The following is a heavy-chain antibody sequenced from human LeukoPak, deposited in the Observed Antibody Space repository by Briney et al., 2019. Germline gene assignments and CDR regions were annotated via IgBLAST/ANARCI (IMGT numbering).Heavy chain of an antibody. Sequence: SGTLPLTCAVSGGFISSNNWWSWVRQPPGKGLEWIGEIYHSGSTSYNPSLQSRVTISVDKSKNQFSLKLSSVTAADTAVYYCARVGRYCSSTSCYLSYYYYGMDVWGQGTTVTVSS. J-gene: IGHJ6*02. CDR2: IYHSGST. V-gene: IGHV4-4*02. CDR1: GGFISSNNW. D-gene: IGHD2-2*01. CDR3: ARVGRYCSSTSCYLSYYYYGMDV.